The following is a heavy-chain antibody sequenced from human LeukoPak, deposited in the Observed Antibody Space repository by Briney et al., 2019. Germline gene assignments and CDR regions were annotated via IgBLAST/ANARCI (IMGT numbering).Heavy chain of an antibody. D-gene: IGHD2-15*01. CDR2: ISAYNGNT. Sequence: ASEKVSCKASGYTFTNYGVTWGRQAPGQGLEWMGWISAYNGNTNYAQKLQGRVTMTTDTSTSTAYIELRSLRSDDTAVYYCARGGAGFCSGGSWPPNWFDPWGQGTLVTVSS. V-gene: IGHV1-18*01. J-gene: IGHJ5*02. CDR1: GYTFTNYG. CDR3: ARGGAGFCSGGSWPPNWFDP.